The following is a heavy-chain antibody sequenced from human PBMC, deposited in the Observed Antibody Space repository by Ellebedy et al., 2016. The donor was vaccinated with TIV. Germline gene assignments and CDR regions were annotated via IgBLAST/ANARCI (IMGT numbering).Heavy chain of an antibody. J-gene: IGHJ4*02. CDR2: IHSSGTT. V-gene: IGHV4-4*08. CDR3: ARTFTETLGGLTTHWVLDY. Sequence: GPLRLSCAVSGDSITSNYWSWVRQPPGKGLEWIGFIHSSGTTNYSPSLKSRLTISLDTSKNQFSLRLKSVTADDTAVYFCARTFTETLGGLTTHWVLDYWGQGTLVAASS. CDR1: GDSITSNY. D-gene: IGHD4-11*01.